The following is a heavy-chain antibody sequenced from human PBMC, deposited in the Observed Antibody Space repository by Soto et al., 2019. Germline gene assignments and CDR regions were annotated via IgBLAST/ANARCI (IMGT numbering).Heavy chain of an antibody. CDR1: GFTFSSYW. V-gene: IGHV3-74*01. J-gene: IGHJ5*02. Sequence: EVQLVESGGGLVQPGGSLRLSCAASGFTFSSYWMHWVRQGPGKGLVWVSRINSDGSSTSYADSVKGRFTISRDNAKNTLYLQMNSLRAEDTAVYYCARSIAAGVNWFDPWGQGTLVTVSS. CDR3: ARSIAAGVNWFDP. D-gene: IGHD2-15*01. CDR2: INSDGSST.